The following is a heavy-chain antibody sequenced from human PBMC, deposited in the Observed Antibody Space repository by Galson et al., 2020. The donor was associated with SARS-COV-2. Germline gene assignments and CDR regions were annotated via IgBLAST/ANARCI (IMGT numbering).Heavy chain of an antibody. CDR3: ARDSQGGNDYNYLLC. V-gene: IGHV1-46*01. CDR1: GYTFTSYY. Sequence: GESLKISCKASGYTFTSYYIHWVRQAPGQGLEWMGIINPSGGGTTYAQKFQGRVTMTRDTSTSTVYMELSSLRSEDTAVYYCARDSQGGNDYNYLLCWCQGTLVTVSS. CDR2: INPSGGGT. J-gene: IGHJ4*02. D-gene: IGHD4-4*01.